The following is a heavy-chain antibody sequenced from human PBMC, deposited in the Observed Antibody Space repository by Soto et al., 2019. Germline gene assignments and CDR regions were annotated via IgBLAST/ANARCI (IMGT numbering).Heavy chain of an antibody. CDR1: GGSVSSGSYY. V-gene: IGHV4-61*01. CDR2: IYYSGST. Sequence: SETLSLTCTVSGGSVSSGSYYWSWIRQPPGKGLEWIGYIYYSGSTNYNPSLKSRVTISVDTSKNQFSLKLSSVTAADTAVYYCARAKRSMITFGGVIVTYYFDYWGQGTLVTVYS. CDR3: ARAKRSMITFGGVIVTYYFDY. D-gene: IGHD3-16*02. J-gene: IGHJ4*02.